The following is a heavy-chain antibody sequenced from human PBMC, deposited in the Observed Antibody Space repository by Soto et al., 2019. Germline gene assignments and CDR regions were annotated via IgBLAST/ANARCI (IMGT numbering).Heavy chain of an antibody. D-gene: IGHD6-13*01. CDR2: IYPGDSDT. CDR3: ARHLSRNVAAAGETYYFDY. J-gene: IGHJ4*02. CDR1: GYSFTSYW. Sequence: PGESLKISCKGSGYSFTSYWIGWVRQMPGKGLEWMGIIYPGDSDTRYSPSFQGQVTISADKSISTAYLQWSSLKASDTAMYYCARHLSRNVAAAGETYYFDYWGQGTLVTVSS. V-gene: IGHV5-51*01.